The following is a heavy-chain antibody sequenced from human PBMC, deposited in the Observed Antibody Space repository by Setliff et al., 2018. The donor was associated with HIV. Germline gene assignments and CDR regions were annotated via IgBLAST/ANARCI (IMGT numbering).Heavy chain of an antibody. V-gene: IGHV3-21*01. D-gene: IGHD2-21*02. CDR3: VRKGAHCGGDCYSNWYFDL. CDR2: ITKNSSYI. CDR1: GFTLSSYS. Sequence: GGSLRLSCAASGFTLSSYSMNWVRQAPGKGLEWVSSITKNSSYIYYADSMRGRFTISRDNAKNSLYLQMNSLRGEDTAVYYCVRKGAHCGGDCYSNWYFDLWGRGTLVTVSS. J-gene: IGHJ2*01.